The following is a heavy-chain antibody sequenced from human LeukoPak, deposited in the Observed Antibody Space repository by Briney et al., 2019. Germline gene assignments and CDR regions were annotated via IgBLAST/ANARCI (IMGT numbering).Heavy chain of an antibody. Sequence: GGSLRLSCAASGFTFSSYAMSWVRQAAGKGLEWVSGISGSGGSTYYADSVKGRFTISRDNSKNTLYLQMNSLRAEDTAVYFCAKDRGGSSPWYFDLWGRGTLVTVSS. J-gene: IGHJ2*01. D-gene: IGHD3-10*01. V-gene: IGHV3-23*01. CDR2: ISGSGGST. CDR3: AKDRGGSSPWYFDL. CDR1: GFTFSSYA.